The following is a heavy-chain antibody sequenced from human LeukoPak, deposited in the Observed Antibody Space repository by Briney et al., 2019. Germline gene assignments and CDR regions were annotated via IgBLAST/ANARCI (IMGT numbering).Heavy chain of an antibody. J-gene: IGHJ4*02. Sequence: GGSLKLSCAASGFTFSSYSMNWVRQAPGKGLEWVSSISSSSSYIYYADSVKGRFTISRDNAKNSLYLQMNSLRAEDTAVYYCARDPRGYSGYQLYYFDYWGQGTLVTVSS. D-gene: IGHD5-12*01. CDR1: GFTFSSYS. CDR3: ARDPRGYSGYQLYYFDY. CDR2: ISSSSSYI. V-gene: IGHV3-21*01.